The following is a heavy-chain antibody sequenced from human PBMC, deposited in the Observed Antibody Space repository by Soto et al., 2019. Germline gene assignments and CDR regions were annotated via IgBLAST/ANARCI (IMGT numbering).Heavy chain of an antibody. CDR1: GGTFSSYA. J-gene: IGHJ6*02. CDR3: ARDPNYYDSSGARLPNYYGMDV. CDR2: IIPIFGTA. D-gene: IGHD3-22*01. V-gene: IGHV1-69*12. Sequence: QVKLVQSGAEVKKPGSSVKVSCKASGGTFSSYAISWVRQAPGQGLEWMGGIIPIFGTANYAQKFQGRVTITADESTSTAYMELSSLRSEDTAVYYCARDPNYYDSSGARLPNYYGMDVWGQGTTVTVSS.